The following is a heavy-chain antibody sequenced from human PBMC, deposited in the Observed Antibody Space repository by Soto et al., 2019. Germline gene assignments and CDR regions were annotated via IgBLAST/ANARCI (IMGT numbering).Heavy chain of an antibody. V-gene: IGHV3-23*01. CDR1: GFTFRNYA. Sequence: AGGSLRLSCAASGFTFRNYAMSWVRQAPGKGLEWVSATSGSGGSTYYAGSVKGRFTISRDNSKSTVYLQMKSLRAEDTAVYYCASGFSGDYNSYWGQGNLVTVSS. D-gene: IGHD4-17*01. CDR3: ASGFSGDYNSY. J-gene: IGHJ4*02. CDR2: TSGSGGST.